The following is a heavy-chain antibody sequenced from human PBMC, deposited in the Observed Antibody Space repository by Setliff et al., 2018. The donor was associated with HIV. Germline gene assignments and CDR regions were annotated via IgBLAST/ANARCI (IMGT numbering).Heavy chain of an antibody. CDR3: AKESPRAGYSVFDY. CDR2: IAQDGSVT. V-gene: IGHV3-7*01. J-gene: IGHJ4*02. D-gene: IGHD5-18*01. Sequence: GGSLRLSCTASGFTFSTFWMTWVRRAPGKGLEFLANIAQDGSVTNYVDSVRGRFTISRDNAKNSLYLQMNSLRAEDTAVYYCAKESPRAGYSVFDYWGQGTLVTVSS. CDR1: GFTFSTFW.